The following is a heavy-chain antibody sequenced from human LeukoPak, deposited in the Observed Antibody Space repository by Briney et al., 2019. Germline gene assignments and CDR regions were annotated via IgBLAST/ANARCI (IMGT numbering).Heavy chain of an antibody. D-gene: IGHD4-17*01. Sequence: AGGSLRLSCAASGFTFSDYYMMWIRQAPGKGLEWISYISNTATTIYYADSVKGRFTISRDNAKNLLFLQMNRLRVEDTAVYYCSRDNSWAYGDSGQGTLVTVSS. J-gene: IGHJ4*02. CDR1: GFTFSDYY. CDR3: SRDNSWAYGD. CDR2: ISNTATTI. V-gene: IGHV3-11*01.